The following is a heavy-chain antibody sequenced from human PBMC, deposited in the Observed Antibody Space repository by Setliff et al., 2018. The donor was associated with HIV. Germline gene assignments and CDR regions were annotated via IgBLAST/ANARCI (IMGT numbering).Heavy chain of an antibody. CDR1: GFTFSDHY. CDR2: ISGGSTSHM. CDR3: AKGVESPQHNGYSSSWDIDY. V-gene: IGHV3-11*06. J-gene: IGHJ4*02. D-gene: IGHD6-13*01. Sequence: GGSLRLSCAASGFTFSDHYMSWIRQAPGKGLEWVSYISGGSTSHMNYADSVKGRFTISRDNAKNSLYRQMNSLIAEDTAVYYCAKGVESPQHNGYSSSWDIDYWGQGILVTVSS.